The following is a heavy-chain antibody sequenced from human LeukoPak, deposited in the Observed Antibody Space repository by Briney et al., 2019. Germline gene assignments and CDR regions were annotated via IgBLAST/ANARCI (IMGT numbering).Heavy chain of an antibody. CDR2: FDPEDGET. D-gene: IGHD3-16*02. CDR1: GYTLTELS. V-gene: IGHV1-24*01. Sequence: GASVKVSCKVSGYTLTELSMHWVRQAPGKGLEWMGGFDPEDGETIYALTFQGRVTMTEDTSTDTAYMELSSLRSEDTAVYYCATYRQHVWGNYHYDYWGQGTLVTVSS. CDR3: ATYRQHVWGNYHYDY. J-gene: IGHJ4*02.